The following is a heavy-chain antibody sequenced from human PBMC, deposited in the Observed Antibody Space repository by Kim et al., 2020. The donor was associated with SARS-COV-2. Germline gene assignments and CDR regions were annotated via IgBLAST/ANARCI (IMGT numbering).Heavy chain of an antibody. CDR1: GGTFSSYA. Sequence: SVKVSCKASGGTFSSYAISWVRQAPGQGLEWMGGIIPIFGTANYAQKFQGRVTITADESTSTAYMELSSLRSEDTAVYYCARVDFYSGYPPLYYYGMDVWGQGTTVTVSS. CDR2: IIPIFGTA. J-gene: IGHJ6*02. D-gene: IGHD5-12*01. CDR3: ARVDFYSGYPPLYYYGMDV. V-gene: IGHV1-69*13.